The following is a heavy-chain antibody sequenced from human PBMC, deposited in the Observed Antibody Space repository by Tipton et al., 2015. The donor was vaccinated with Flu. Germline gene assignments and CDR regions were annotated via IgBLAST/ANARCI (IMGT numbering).Heavy chain of an antibody. J-gene: IGHJ6*02. CDR1: GFRLTTHA. D-gene: IGHD2-15*01. CDR2: TSHDGGRR. Sequence: SLRLSCAASGFRLTTHAMHWVRQAPGKGLEWVAVTSHDGGRRYYGDSVQGRFTVSRDNSKNTVSLEMNRLTSEDTAVYYCARDRNGWYRECMDLWGQGTMVVVS. CDR3: ARDRNGWYRECMDL. V-gene: IGHV3-30-3*01.